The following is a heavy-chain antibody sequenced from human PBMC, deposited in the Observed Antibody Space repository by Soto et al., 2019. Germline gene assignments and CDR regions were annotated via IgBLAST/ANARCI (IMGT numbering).Heavy chain of an antibody. V-gene: IGHV1-69*13. CDR3: ARELGYCSSTSCPTDAFDI. CDR1: GGTFSSYA. Sequence: SVKVSCKASGGTFSSYAISWLRQAPGQGLEWMGGIIPIFGTANYAQKFQGRVTITADESTSTAYMELSSLRSEDTAVYYCARELGYCSSTSCPTDAFDIWGQGTMVTVSS. D-gene: IGHD2-2*01. CDR2: IIPIFGTA. J-gene: IGHJ3*02.